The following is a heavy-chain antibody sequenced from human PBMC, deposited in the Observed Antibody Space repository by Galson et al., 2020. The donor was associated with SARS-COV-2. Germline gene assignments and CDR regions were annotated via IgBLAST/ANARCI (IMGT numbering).Heavy chain of an antibody. V-gene: IGHV4-61*02. CDR3: ARGNSPCVTIFGILTGTCGMDV. Sequence: SETLSLTCTVSGASISSGPYYWSWIRQPAGKGLAWIGRIYKSGRTDYNPSLWRQATMSVDTSKNQFSLKLSSVTAADTAVYYCARGNSPCVTIFGILTGTCGMDVWGQGTTVTVSS. J-gene: IGHJ6*02. CDR2: IYKSGRT. D-gene: IGHD3-3*01. CDR1: GASISSGPYY.